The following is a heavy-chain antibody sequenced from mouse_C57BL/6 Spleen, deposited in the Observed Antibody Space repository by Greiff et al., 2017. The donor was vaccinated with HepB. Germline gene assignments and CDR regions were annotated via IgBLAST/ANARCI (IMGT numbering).Heavy chain of an antibody. J-gene: IGHJ1*03. CDR2: IRNKANGYTT. CDR1: GFTFTDYY. D-gene: IGHD4-1*01. CDR3: ARSSWDWYFDV. V-gene: IGHV7-3*01. Sequence: EVKLMESGGGLVQPGGSLSLSCAASGFTFTDYYMSWVRQPPGKALEWLGFIRNKANGYTTEYSASVKGRFTISRDNSQRILYLQMNALRAEDSATYYCARSSWDWYFDVWGTGTTVTVSS.